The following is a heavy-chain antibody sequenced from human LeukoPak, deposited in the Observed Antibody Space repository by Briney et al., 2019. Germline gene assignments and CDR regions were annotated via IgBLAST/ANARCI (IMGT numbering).Heavy chain of an antibody. J-gene: IGHJ4*02. CDR3: AGGSGWLIDY. CDR2: IKQDGSEK. CDR1: EFTFSSYW. Sequence: GGSLRLSCAASEFTFSSYWMNWVRQAPGKGLEWVAIIKQDGSEKFYVDSVKGRFTISRDNAKNSLYLQMNSLRAEDTALYYCAGGSGWLIDYWGQGTLVTVSS. D-gene: IGHD6-19*01. V-gene: IGHV3-7*01.